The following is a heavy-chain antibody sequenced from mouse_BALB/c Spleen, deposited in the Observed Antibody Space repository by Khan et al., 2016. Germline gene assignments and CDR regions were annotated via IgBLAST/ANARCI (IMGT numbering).Heavy chain of an antibody. V-gene: IGHV9-3*02. D-gene: IGHD2-1*01. J-gene: IGHJ3*01. Sequence: QFQLVQSGPELKKPGETVKISCKASGYTFTNYGMIWVKQAPGKGLKWMGWINTKTGEPAYAEEFKGRIAISLETSAITTYLQLINLTNEDTATYFCSRYGNGTCFAYWGQGTLVTFSA. CDR1: GYTFTNYG. CDR2: INTKTGEP. CDR3: SRYGNGTCFAY.